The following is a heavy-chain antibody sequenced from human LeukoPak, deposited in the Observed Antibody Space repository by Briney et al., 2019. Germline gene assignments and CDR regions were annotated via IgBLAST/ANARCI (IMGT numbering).Heavy chain of an antibody. J-gene: IGHJ4*02. CDR3: ARDRRWLQLFLFDY. V-gene: IGHV3-30-3*01. Sequence: PGGSLRLSCAASGFTFSSYAMHWVRQAPGKGLEWVAVISYDGSNKYYADSVKGRFTISRDNSKNTLYLEMNSLRAEDTAVYYCARDRRWLQLFLFDYWGQGTLVTVSS. CDR1: GFTFSSYA. D-gene: IGHD5-24*01. CDR2: ISYDGSNK.